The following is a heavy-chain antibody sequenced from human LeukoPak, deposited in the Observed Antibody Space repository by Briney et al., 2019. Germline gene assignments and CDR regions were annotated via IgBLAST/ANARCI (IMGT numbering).Heavy chain of an antibody. V-gene: IGHV4-34*01. CDR1: GGSFSGYY. Sequence: PSETLSLTCAVYGGSFSGYYWSWIRQPPGKGLEWIGEINHSGSTNYNPSLKSRVTISVDTSKNQFSLKPSSVTAADTAVYYCARDPAYCSSTSCYARWYFDLWGRGTLVTVSS. CDR2: INHSGST. D-gene: IGHD2-2*01. CDR3: ARDPAYCSSTSCYARWYFDL. J-gene: IGHJ2*01.